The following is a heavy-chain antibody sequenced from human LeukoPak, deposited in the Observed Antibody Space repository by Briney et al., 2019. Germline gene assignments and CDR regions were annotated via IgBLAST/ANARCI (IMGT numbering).Heavy chain of an antibody. J-gene: IGHJ4*02. V-gene: IGHV3-23*01. Sequence: GGSLRLSCAASGFTFTSAMRWARQAPGKGLEWVSSISSSGGNTFYADSVKGRFTISRDNSKNTLYLQMNSLRAEDTAVYYCTKGESQPKYYFDYWGQGTLVTVSS. CDR1: GFTFTSA. D-gene: IGHD2-2*01. CDR3: TKGESQPKYYFDY. CDR2: ISSSGGNT.